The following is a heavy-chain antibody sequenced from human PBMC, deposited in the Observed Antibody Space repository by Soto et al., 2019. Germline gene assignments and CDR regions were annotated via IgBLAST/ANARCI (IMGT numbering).Heavy chain of an antibody. CDR2: ISSAGGST. D-gene: IGHD3-22*01. Sequence: GGSLRLSCAASGFTFSSYAMSWLRQAPGRGLEWVSAISSAGGSTYYADSVKGRFTISRDNSKSTLYLQMNSLRAEDTAVYYCAKIYGSSAYYPDYWGQGTLVTVSS. V-gene: IGHV3-23*01. CDR3: AKIYGSSAYYPDY. CDR1: GFTFSSYA. J-gene: IGHJ4*02.